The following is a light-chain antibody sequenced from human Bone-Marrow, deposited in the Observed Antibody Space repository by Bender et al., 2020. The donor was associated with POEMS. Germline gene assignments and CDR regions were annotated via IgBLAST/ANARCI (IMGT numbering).Light chain of an antibody. Sequence: QSVLTQPPSASGTPGQRVTISCSGSSSNIGTNPVNWYQQLPGTAPKLLIYINNQRPSGVPDRFSASKSGDTASLTISGLQADDEADYYCCSYSGTYTWVFGGGTKLTVV. V-gene: IGLV1-44*01. CDR2: INN. J-gene: IGLJ3*02. CDR1: SSNIGTNP. CDR3: CSYSGTYTWV.